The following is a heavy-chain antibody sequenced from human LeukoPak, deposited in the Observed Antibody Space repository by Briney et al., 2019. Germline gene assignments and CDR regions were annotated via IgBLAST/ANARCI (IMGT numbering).Heavy chain of an antibody. V-gene: IGHV3-64*01. D-gene: IGHD1-26*01. CDR3: ARGWELLGIDY. Sequence: GGSLRLSCAASGFTFSSYAMHWVRQAPGKGLEYVSAISSNGGRTYYANSVKGRFTISRDNSKNTLYLQMGSLRAEDMAVYYCARGWELLGIDYWGQGTLVTVSS. J-gene: IGHJ4*02. CDR2: ISSNGGRT. CDR1: GFTFSSYA.